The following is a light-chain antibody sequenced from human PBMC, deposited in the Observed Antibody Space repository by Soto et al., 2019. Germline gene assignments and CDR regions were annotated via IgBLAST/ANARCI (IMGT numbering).Light chain of an antibody. CDR3: QQYNNWPT. CDR2: DAS. V-gene: IGKV3-15*01. J-gene: IGKJ1*01. Sequence: EIVMTQSPATLSVSPGERATLSCRASQSVCSNLAWYQQKPGQAPRLLIYDASTRATGVPARFSGSGSGTEFTLTISSLQYEDFAVYYCQQYNNWPTFGQGTKVEIK. CDR1: QSVCSN.